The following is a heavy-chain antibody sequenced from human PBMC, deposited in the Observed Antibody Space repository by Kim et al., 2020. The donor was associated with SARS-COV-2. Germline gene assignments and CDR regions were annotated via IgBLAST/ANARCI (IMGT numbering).Heavy chain of an antibody. Sequence: GGCLRLSCAASGFPFSSYSMNWVRQAPGKGLEWVSSISRSSSYIYYPYSDKGRFTISRDNAKNSLYLQMNSLRAEDTAEYYCARGDLTYYYGSGSYLWGQGTLVTVSS. V-gene: IGHV3-21*01. CDR2: ISRSSSYI. D-gene: IGHD3-10*01. CDR3: ARGDLTYYYGSGSYL. CDR1: GFPFSSYS. J-gene: IGHJ4*02.